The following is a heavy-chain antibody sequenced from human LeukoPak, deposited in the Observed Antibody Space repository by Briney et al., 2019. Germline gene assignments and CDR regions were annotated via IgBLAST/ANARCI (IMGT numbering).Heavy chain of an antibody. CDR3: AKSQGNYYFEY. J-gene: IGHJ4*02. D-gene: IGHD1-7*01. Sequence: GGSLRLSCAASGFTFSSYGMHWVRQAPGKGLEWVAVISYDGSNKYYADSVKGRLTISRDNSKNTLYLQMNSLGAEDTAVFYCAKSQGNYYFEYWGQGTLVTVSS. CDR2: ISYDGSNK. CDR1: GFTFSSYG. V-gene: IGHV3-30*18.